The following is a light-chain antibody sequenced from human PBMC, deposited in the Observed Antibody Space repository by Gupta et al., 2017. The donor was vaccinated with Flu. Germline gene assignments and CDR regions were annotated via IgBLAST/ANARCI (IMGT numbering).Light chain of an antibody. CDR2: EST. V-gene: IGLV2-23*01. Sequence: QSVLIQPDSASGSPGQSITIFCSGTSNDVGHYNLVSWFQQYPGEVPRLIIYESTERPSGISSRFSGSKSGTMASLTVSGLQAEDEADYYCCSYTVSGIWVFGGGTKLTV. CDR3: CSYTVSGIWV. CDR1: SNDVGHYNL. J-gene: IGLJ3*02.